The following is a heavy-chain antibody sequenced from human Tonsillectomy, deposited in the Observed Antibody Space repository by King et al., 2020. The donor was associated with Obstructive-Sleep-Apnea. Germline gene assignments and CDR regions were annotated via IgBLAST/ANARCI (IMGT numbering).Heavy chain of an antibody. CDR2: IYYSGST. D-gene: IGHD3-9*01. J-gene: IGHJ4*02. V-gene: IGHV4-31*01. CDR3: AGDSGDILTGSLGNSL. CDR1: GGSISSGGYY. Sequence: VQLQESGPGLVKPSQTLSLTCTVSGGSISSGGYYWSWIRQHPGKGLEWIGYIYYSGSTYYNPSLKSPVTISVDTSKNQFSLKLSSVTAADTAVYYCAGDSGDILTGSLGNSLWGQGTLVTVSS.